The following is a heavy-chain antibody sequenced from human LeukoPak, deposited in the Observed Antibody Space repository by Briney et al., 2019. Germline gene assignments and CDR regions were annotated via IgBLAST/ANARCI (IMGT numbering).Heavy chain of an antibody. J-gene: IGHJ5*02. CDR2: MNTNSGNT. D-gene: IGHD2-2*01. V-gene: IGHV1-8*01. CDR1: DYTFIIYG. Sequence: ASVKVSYKASDYTFIIYGINWVRQGTGEGVEWMGWMNTNSGNTGHSQKFQGRLTMTRDTSTNTAYMELSSLRSEDTAVYYCARGGDIAVVPAAMVGPWGQGTLVTVSS. CDR3: ARGGDIAVVPAAMVGP.